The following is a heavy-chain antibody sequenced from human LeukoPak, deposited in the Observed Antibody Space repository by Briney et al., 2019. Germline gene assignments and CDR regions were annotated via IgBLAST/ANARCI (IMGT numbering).Heavy chain of an antibody. CDR2: INTNTGNP. V-gene: IGHV7-4-1*02. CDR1: GYTFTSYA. D-gene: IGHD6-13*01. J-gene: IGHJ4*02. Sequence: ASVKVSCKASGYTFTSYAMNWVRQAPGQGLEWMGWINTNTGNPTYAQGFTGRFVFSLDTSVSTAYLQISSLKAEDTAVYYCARVALSGYSSSQLDYWGQGTLVTVSS. CDR3: ARVALSGYSSSQLDY.